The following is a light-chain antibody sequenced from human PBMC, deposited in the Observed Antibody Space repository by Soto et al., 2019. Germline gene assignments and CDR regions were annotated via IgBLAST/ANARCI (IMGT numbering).Light chain of an antibody. Sequence: QSALTQPASVSGSPGQSITISCTGTSSDVGGYNYVSWYQQHPGKAPKLRIYDVSNRPSGVSNRFSGAKSGNTASLTISGLQAEAEADYYCSSYTSSSTLVFGGGTKLTVL. CDR1: SSDVGGYNY. J-gene: IGLJ2*01. V-gene: IGLV2-14*01. CDR3: SSYTSSSTLV. CDR2: DVS.